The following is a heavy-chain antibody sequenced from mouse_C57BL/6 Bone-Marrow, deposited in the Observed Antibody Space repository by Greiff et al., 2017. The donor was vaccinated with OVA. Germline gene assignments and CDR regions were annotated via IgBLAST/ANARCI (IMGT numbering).Heavy chain of an antibody. J-gene: IGHJ4*01. V-gene: IGHV1-69*01. CDR1: GYTFTSYW. Sequence: QVQLQQPGAELVMPGASVKLSCKASGYTFTSYWMHWVKQRPGQGLEWIGEIDPSDSYPNYNTKFKGKSTLTVDKSSSTAYMQLSSLTSEDSAVYYCARDLYYGSSYVEYAMDYWGQGTSVTVSS. CDR2: IDPSDSYP. CDR3: ARDLYYGSSYVEYAMDY. D-gene: IGHD1-1*01.